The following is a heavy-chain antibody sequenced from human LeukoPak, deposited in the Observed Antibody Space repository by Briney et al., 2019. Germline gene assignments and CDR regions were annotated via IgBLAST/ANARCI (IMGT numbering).Heavy chain of an antibody. Sequence: GGSLRLSCAASGFTFSSYEMNWVRQAPGKGLEWVSYISSSGTNKYYADSVKGRFTISRDNAENSLYLQMDSLRAEDTAVYYCARDPSNRDWYFDLWGRGTLTVSS. D-gene: IGHD2/OR15-2a*01. CDR2: ISSSGTNK. V-gene: IGHV3-48*03. J-gene: IGHJ2*01. CDR3: ARDPSNRDWYFDL. CDR1: GFTFSSYE.